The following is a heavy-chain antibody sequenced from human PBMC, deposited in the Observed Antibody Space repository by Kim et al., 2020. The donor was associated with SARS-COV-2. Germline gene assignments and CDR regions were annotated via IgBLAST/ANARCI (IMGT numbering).Heavy chain of an antibody. D-gene: IGHD2-15*01. CDR3: ARLPEGGTWYFDL. J-gene: IGHJ2*01. Sequence: YSPSFQGQVTISADKSISTAYLQWSSLKASDTAMYYCARLPEGGTWYFDLWGRGTLVTVSS. V-gene: IGHV5-51*01.